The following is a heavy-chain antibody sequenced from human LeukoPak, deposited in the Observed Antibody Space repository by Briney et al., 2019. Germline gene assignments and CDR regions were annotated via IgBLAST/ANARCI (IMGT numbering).Heavy chain of an antibody. D-gene: IGHD3-22*01. Sequence: GGSLRLSCAASGFTSSSYAMSWVRQAPGKGLEWVSAISGSGGSTYYADSVKGRFTISRDNSKNTLYLQMNSLRAEDTAVYYCAKDPLDYDSSVPGYWGQGTLVTVFS. CDR1: GFTSSSYA. CDR2: ISGSGGST. CDR3: AKDPLDYDSSVPGY. J-gene: IGHJ4*02. V-gene: IGHV3-23*01.